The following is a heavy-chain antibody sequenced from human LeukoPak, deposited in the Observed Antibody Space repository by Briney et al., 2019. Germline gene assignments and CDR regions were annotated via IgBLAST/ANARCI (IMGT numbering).Heavy chain of an antibody. D-gene: IGHD6-19*01. CDR2: ISAYNGNT. V-gene: IGHV1-18*01. CDR3: ARDASVAGTGGFDY. J-gene: IGHJ4*02. Sequence: GASVKVSCKASGYTFTSYGISWVRQAPGQGLEWMGWISAYNGNTNYAQKLQGRVTMTTDTSTSTAYMELRSLRSDDTAVYYCARDASVAGTGGFDYWGQGTLVTVSS. CDR1: GYTFTSYG.